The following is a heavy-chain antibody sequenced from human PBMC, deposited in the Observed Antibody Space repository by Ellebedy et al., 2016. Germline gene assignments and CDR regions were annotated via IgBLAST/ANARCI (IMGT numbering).Heavy chain of an antibody. Sequence: SETLSLTCTVSGGSISSYYWSWIRQPPGKGLEWIGYIYYSGSTNYNPSLKSRVTISVDTSKNQFSLKLSSVTAADTAVYYCASLGGLTGDIVLMVYAKPWLGGSYYFDYWGQGTLVTVSS. V-gene: IGHV4-59*08. CDR1: GGSISSYY. CDR3: ASLGGLTGDIVLMVYAKPWLGGSYYFDY. J-gene: IGHJ4*02. D-gene: IGHD2-8*01. CDR2: IYYSGST.